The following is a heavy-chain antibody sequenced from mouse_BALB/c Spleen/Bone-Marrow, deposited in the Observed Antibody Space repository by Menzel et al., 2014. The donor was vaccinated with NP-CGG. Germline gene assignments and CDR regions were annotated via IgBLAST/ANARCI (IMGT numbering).Heavy chain of an antibody. CDR2: ISSGSSTI. J-gene: IGHJ2*01. CDR3: ARDVPLYDLGYFDY. CDR1: GFTFSSFG. Sequence: EVKLVESGGGLVQPGGSRKLSCAASGFTFSSFGMHWVRQAPEKGLEWVAYISSGSSTIYYADTVKGRFTISRDNPKNTLFLQMTSLRSEDTAMYYCARDVPLYDLGYFDYWGQGTTLTVSS. V-gene: IGHV5-17*02. D-gene: IGHD2-14*01.